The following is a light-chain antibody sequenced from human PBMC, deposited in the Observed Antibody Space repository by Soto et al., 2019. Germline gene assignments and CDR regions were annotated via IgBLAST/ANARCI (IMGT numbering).Light chain of an antibody. Sequence: EIEMTQSPGTLSASPGERATLSCRASQSVSSNLVWYQQKPGQAPRLLIYGASSRATGIPDRFSGSGSGTDFTLTISRLEPEDFAVYFCQQHDDSFTWTFGQGTKVDIK. CDR2: GAS. CDR1: QSVSSN. CDR3: QQHDDSFTWT. J-gene: IGKJ1*01. V-gene: IGKV3-20*01.